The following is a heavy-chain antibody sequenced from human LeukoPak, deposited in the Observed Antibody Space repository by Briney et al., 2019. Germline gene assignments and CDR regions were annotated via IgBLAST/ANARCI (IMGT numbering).Heavy chain of an antibody. CDR1: GYSISSGYY. CDR2: IYHSGST. J-gene: IGHJ4*02. D-gene: IGHD3-10*01. V-gene: IGHV4-38-2*02. CDR3: ARHSILRYYYGSGSYLFDY. Sequence: SETLSLTCTVSGYSISSGYYWGWIRQPPGKGLEWIGSIYHSGSTYYNPSLKSRVTISVDTSKNQFSLKLSSVTAADTAVYYCARHSILRYYYGSGSYLFDYWGQGTLVTVSS.